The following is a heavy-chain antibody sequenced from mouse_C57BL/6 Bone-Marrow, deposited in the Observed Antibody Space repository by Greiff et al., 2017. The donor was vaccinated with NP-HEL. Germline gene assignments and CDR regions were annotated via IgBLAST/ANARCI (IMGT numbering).Heavy chain of an antibody. V-gene: IGHV1-69*01. CDR3: AREGDYYGSSYWFAY. CDR1: GYTFTSSW. Sequence: QVQLQQPGAELVMPGASVKLSCKASGYTFTSSWMHWVTQRPGQGLEWIGEIDPSDRYTNYNQQFKGKSTLTVDKSSSTAYMQLSSLTSEDAAVYYCAREGDYYGSSYWFAYWGQGTLVTVSA. CDR2: IDPSDRYT. J-gene: IGHJ3*01. D-gene: IGHD1-1*01.